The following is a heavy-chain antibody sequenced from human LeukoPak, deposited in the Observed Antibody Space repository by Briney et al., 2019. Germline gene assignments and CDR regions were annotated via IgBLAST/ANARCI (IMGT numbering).Heavy chain of an antibody. CDR3: AKGQYSSSWYDAFDI. V-gene: IGHV3-23*01. D-gene: IGHD6-13*01. CDR1: GFTFSSYS. CDR2: ISGSGGST. Sequence: GGSLRLSCEASGFTFSSYSMNWVRQAPGKGLEWVSAISGSGGSTYYADSVKGRFTISRDNSKNTLYLQMNSLRAEDTAVYYCAKGQYSSSWYDAFDIWGQGTMVTVSS. J-gene: IGHJ3*02.